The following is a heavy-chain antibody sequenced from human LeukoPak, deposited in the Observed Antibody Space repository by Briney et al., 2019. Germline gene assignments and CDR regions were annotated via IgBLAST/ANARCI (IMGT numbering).Heavy chain of an antibody. J-gene: IGHJ4*02. CDR2: ISWDSGSV. CDR1: GFIFDDYA. Sequence: PGRSLRLSCAASGFIFDDYAMHWVRHAPGKGLEWVSGISWDSGSVDSADSVKGRFTISRDNARNSLYLQMNSLRAEDTALYYCAKGNSYNSSGLPFDYWGQGTLVTVSS. V-gene: IGHV3-9*01. CDR3: AKGNSYNSSGLPFDY. D-gene: IGHD3-22*01.